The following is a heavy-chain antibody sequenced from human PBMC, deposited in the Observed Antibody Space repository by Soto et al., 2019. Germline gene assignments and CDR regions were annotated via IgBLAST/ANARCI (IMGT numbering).Heavy chain of an antibody. CDR3: AKDLRHRFISTWYNDGMYV. CDR2: ISYDGSNK. V-gene: IGHV3-30*18. D-gene: IGHD6-13*01. J-gene: IGHJ6*02. CDR1: GFTFSSYG. Sequence: QVQLVESGGGVVQPGRSLRLSCAASGFTFSSYGMHWVRQAPGKGLDWVAVISYDGSNKYYADSVKGRFTISRDNSKNTLYLQRNSLRAEDTAVYYSAKDLRHRFISTWYNDGMYVSGQGTTVTVSS.